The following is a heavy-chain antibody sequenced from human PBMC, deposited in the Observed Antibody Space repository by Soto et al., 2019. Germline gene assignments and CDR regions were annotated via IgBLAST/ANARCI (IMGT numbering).Heavy chain of an antibody. CDR3: ARDGGRHSGGIDY. V-gene: IGHV1-69*01. CDR1: GGTFRSYS. J-gene: IGHJ4*02. D-gene: IGHD1-26*01. Sequence: QVQLVQSGAGGKKPGPSVKVSCKASGGTFRSYSINGVRQAPGQGLEWMGEITPILGTANYAQRFQGRVTITADESTSTAYMELSSLRSEDTAVYYCARDGGRHSGGIDYWGQGTLVTVSS. CDR2: ITPILGTA.